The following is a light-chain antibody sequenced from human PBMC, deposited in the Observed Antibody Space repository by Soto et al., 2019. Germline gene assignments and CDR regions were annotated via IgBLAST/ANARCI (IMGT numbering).Light chain of an antibody. V-gene: IGKV3-15*01. CDR2: GAS. CDR3: KQYNNWPWT. J-gene: IGKJ1*01. CDR1: QSVSSN. Sequence: EIVMTQSPATLSVSPGERATLSCRASQSVSSNLAWYQQKPGQAPRLLIYGASTRATGIPARFSGSESGTEFTLNISSLQSEDFAVYYCKQYNNWPWTFGQGPMVEIK.